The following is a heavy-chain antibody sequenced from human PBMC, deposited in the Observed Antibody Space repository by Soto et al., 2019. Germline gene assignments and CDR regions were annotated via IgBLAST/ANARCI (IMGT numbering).Heavy chain of an antibody. J-gene: IGHJ6*02. Sequence: GGSLRLSCAASGSTFSSYDMHWVRQATGKGLEWVSAIGTAGDTYYPGSVKGRFTISRENAKNSLYLQMNSLRAGDTAVYYCARGYSNYGNYYYYYGMDVWGQGTTVTVSS. V-gene: IGHV3-13*01. CDR3: ARGYSNYGNYYYYYGMDV. CDR1: GSTFSSYD. D-gene: IGHD4-4*01. CDR2: IGTAGDT.